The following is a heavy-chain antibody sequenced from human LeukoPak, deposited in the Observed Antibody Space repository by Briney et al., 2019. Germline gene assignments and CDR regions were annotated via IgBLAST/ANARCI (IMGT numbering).Heavy chain of an antibody. Sequence: PGASVKVSCKASGSTFTSYGISWVRQAPGQGLERMGWISAYNGNTNYAQKLQGRVTMTTDTSTSTAYMELRSLRSDDTAVYYCARDKGTVATYYYYYMDVWGKGTTVTVSS. V-gene: IGHV1-18*01. CDR2: ISAYNGNT. J-gene: IGHJ6*03. CDR1: GSTFTSYG. D-gene: IGHD6-19*01. CDR3: ARDKGTVATYYYYYMDV.